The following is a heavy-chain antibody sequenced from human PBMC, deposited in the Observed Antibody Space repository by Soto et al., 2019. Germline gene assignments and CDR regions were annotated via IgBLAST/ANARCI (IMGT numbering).Heavy chain of an antibody. CDR2: IYHSGST. J-gene: IGHJ4*02. D-gene: IGHD2-15*01. Sequence: QVQLQESGPGLVKPSGTLSLTCAVSGGSISSSNWWSWVRQPPGKGLEWIGEIYHSGSTNYNPSLKSRTTFSVDKSKTRFSRKLGALSAADTAVYYCARLHRGAAPFDYWGQGTLVTVSS. CDR1: GGSISSSNW. CDR3: ARLHRGAAPFDY. V-gene: IGHV4-4*02.